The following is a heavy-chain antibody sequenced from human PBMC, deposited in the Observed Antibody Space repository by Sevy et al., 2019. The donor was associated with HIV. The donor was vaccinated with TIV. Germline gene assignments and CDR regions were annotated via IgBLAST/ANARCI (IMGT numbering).Heavy chain of an antibody. CDR1: GFTFPTYA. CDR3: AKEGLITRNRWRIDS. V-gene: IGHV3-23*01. Sequence: GGSLRLSCAASGFTFPTYAMSWVRQAPGKGLEWVSTISGSGGATHYADSVKGRFTVYRDNFKITLFLQMNSLLAEDTAVYYCAKEGLITRNRWRIDSWGQGTLVTVSS. CDR2: ISGSGGAT. D-gene: IGHD3-22*01. J-gene: IGHJ4*02.